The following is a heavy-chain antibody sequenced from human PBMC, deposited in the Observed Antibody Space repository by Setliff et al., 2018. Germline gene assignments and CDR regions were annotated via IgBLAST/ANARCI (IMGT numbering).Heavy chain of an antibody. CDR2: IYYSGST. CDR1: GGSISSHY. V-gene: IGHV4-59*11. Sequence: SETLSLTCTVSGGSISSHYWSWIRQPPGKGLEWIGSIYYSGSTNYNPSLKSRVTISVDTSKNQFSLKLSSVTAVDTAVYYCASKNGSGSYYLFDYWGQGTLVTVSS. D-gene: IGHD3-10*01. CDR3: ASKNGSGSYYLFDY. J-gene: IGHJ4*02.